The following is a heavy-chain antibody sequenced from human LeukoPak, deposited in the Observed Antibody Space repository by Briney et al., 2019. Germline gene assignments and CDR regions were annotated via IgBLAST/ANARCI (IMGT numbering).Heavy chain of an antibody. CDR2: IIPIFGTA. V-gene: IGHV1-69*05. Sequence: SVKVSCRASGGTFSSYAISWVRQAPGQGLEWMGRIIPIFGTANYVQKFQGRVTITTDESTSTAYMELSSLRSEDTAVYYCARGDYPYYYYYYMDVWGKGTTVTVSS. CDR3: ARGDYPYYYYYYMDV. D-gene: IGHD4-17*01. CDR1: GGTFSSYA. J-gene: IGHJ6*03.